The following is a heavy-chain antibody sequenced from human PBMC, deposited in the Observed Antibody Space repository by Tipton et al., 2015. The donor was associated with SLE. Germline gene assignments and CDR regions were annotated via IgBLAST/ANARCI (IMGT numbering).Heavy chain of an antibody. CDR1: GFTFSSYS. CDR3: AKDGNWNDGYNWFDP. CDR2: ISSSSSYI. V-gene: IGHV3-21*01. D-gene: IGHD1-1*01. J-gene: IGHJ5*02. Sequence: VQLVQSGGGLVKPGGSLRLSCAASGFTFSSYSMNWVRQAPGKGLEWVSSISSSSSYIYYADSVKGRFTISRDNAKNSLYLQMNSLRAEDTAVYYCAKDGNWNDGYNWFDPWGQGTLVTVSS.